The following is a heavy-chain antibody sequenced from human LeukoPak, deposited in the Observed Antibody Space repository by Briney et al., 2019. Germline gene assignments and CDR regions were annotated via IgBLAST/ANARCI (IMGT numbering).Heavy chain of an antibody. Sequence: GESLKISCKGSGDSFTSYWIGWVRQMPGKGLEWMGIIYPGDSDTRYSPSFQGQVTISADKSISTAYLRWSSLKASDTAMYYCARQMGSYRTTFDYWGQGTLVTVSS. CDR1: GDSFTSYW. CDR3: ARQMGSYRTTFDY. D-gene: IGHD1-26*01. V-gene: IGHV5-51*01. CDR2: IYPGDSDT. J-gene: IGHJ4*02.